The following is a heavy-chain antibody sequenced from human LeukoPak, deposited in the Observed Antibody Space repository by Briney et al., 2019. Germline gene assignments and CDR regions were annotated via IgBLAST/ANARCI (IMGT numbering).Heavy chain of an antibody. Sequence: GGSVRVSCAASGFTFTTYSINWVRQAPGQGLEWVSSISSSSTYTYYAESLKGRVTISTDKAKNSLYLEMSSLRAEDTAVYYCGIWTPVAAYFEYWGHGTLVTVSS. V-gene: IGHV3-21*06. CDR1: GFTFTTYS. CDR3: GIWTPVAAYFEY. J-gene: IGHJ4*01. CDR2: ISSSSTYT. D-gene: IGHD4-23*01.